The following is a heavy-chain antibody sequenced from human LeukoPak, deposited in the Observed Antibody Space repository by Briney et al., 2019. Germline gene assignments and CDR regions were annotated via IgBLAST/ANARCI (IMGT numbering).Heavy chain of an antibody. D-gene: IGHD7-27*01. Sequence: SETLSLTCSVSGGSISNYFWTWIRQPPGKALEWIGYIYSSGSTYYNPSLTSRVTTSVDTSKNRFSLKLSTVTAADTAVYYCARRPTGDPKFDYWGQGTLVTVSS. V-gene: IGHV4-59*08. CDR3: ARRPTGDPKFDY. CDR1: GGSISNYF. J-gene: IGHJ4*02. CDR2: IYSSGST.